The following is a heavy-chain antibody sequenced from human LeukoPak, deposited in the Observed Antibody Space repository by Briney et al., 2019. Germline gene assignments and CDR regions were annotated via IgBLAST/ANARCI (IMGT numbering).Heavy chain of an antibody. CDR2: INPKSGDA. Sequence: ASVKVSCKASGYTFTSYDINWVRQAPGQGLEWMGWINPKSGDANYAQKFQGRVTMTWDTSISTAYMELSRLSSDDTAVYYCAREYILTGYYGDYWGQGTLVTVSS. CDR1: GYTFTSYD. CDR3: AREYILTGYYGDY. V-gene: IGHV1-2*02. D-gene: IGHD3-9*01. J-gene: IGHJ4*02.